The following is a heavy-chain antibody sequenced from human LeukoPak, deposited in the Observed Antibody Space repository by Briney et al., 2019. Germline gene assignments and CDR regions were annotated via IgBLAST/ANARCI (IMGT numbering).Heavy chain of an antibody. CDR1: GDSVSRSDSY. Sequence: SETLSLTCSVSGDSVSRSDSYWDWIRQPAGKGLEWIGTIYYSGRTYYSPSLKSRVTMSVDPSNNQFSLNLRSVTAADTALYYCARRRYYDGSGYLEWGQGTLLSVSS. CDR3: ARRRYYDGSGYLE. J-gene: IGHJ1*01. CDR2: IYYSGRT. V-gene: IGHV4-39*01. D-gene: IGHD3-22*01.